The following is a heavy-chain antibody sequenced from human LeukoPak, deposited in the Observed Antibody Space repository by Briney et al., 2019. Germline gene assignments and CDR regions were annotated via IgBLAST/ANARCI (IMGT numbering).Heavy chain of an antibody. V-gene: IGHV3-21*01. Sequence: GGSLRLSCAASGFTFSSYSMNWVRQAPGKGLEWVSSISSSSSYIYYADSVKGRFTISRDNAKNSLYLQMNSLRAEDTAVYYCVRAGDLGYYYYGMDVWGQGTTVTVSS. CDR3: VRAGDLGYYYYGMDV. CDR2: ISSSSSYI. J-gene: IGHJ6*02. D-gene: IGHD4-17*01. CDR1: GFTFSSYS.